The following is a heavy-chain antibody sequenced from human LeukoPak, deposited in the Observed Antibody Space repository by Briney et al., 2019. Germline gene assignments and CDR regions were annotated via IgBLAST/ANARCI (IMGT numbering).Heavy chain of an antibody. CDR1: GYTFTSYY. J-gene: IGHJ5*02. CDR3: ARGWGRYSSGWYPGGWFDP. V-gene: IGHV1-46*01. Sequence: ASVKVSCKASGYTFTSYYMHWVRQAPGQGLEWMGIINPSGGSTSYAQKFQGRVTMTRDTSTSTIYMELSSLRSEDTAVYYCARGWGRYSSGWYPGGWFDPWGQGTLVTVSS. D-gene: IGHD6-19*01. CDR2: INPSGGST.